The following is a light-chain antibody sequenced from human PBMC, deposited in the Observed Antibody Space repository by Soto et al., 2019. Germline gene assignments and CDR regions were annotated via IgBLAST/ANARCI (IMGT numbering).Light chain of an antibody. CDR1: HSLLYSNGYNY. Sequence: DIVMTQSPLSLPVTPGEPACIACRSSHSLLYSNGYNYLDWYLQKPGQSPHLLIYLGSNRASGVPDRFSGSGSGTDFTLKISRVEAEDVGVYYCMQALQSRTFGQGTKVDIK. CDR3: MQALQSRT. CDR2: LGS. J-gene: IGKJ1*01. V-gene: IGKV2-28*01.